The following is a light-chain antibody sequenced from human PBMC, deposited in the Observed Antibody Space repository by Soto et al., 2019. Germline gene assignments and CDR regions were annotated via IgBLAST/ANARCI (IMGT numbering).Light chain of an antibody. CDR1: QSVSGS. CDR3: QQRSNWRLA. J-gene: IGKJ4*01. CDR2: DAS. V-gene: IGKV3-11*01. Sequence: DTVLAQSPSTLSLSPGERATLSCRASQSVSGSLAWYQQRPGQAPRLLIYDASNRATGIPARFSGSGSGTDFNLTISSLEPEDFAVYYCQQRSNWRLAFGGGTKVEIK.